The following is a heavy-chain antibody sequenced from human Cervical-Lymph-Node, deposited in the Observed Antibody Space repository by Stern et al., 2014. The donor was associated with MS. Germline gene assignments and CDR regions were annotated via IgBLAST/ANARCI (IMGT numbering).Heavy chain of an antibody. D-gene: IGHD5-24*01. J-gene: IGHJ6*02. V-gene: IGHV4-59*01. CDR3: ARVKEMATYYYYYGMDV. CDR1: GGSISSYY. CDR2: IYYSGST. Sequence: VQLVQSGPGLVKPSETLSLTCTVSGGSISSYYWSWIRQPPGKGLEWIGYIYYSGSTNYNPSLKSRVTISVDTSKNQFSLKLSSVTAADTAVYYCARVKEMATYYYYYGMDVWGQGTTVTVSS.